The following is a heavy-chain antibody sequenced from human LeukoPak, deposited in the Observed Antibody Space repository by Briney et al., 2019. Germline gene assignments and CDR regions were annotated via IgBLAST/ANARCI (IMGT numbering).Heavy chain of an antibody. Sequence: PSETLSLTCAVYGGSFSGYYWSWIRQPPGKGLEWIGEINHSGSTNYNPSLKSRVTISVDTSKNQFSLKLSSVTAADTAVYYCARCIAAAGPHAFDIWGQGTMVTVSS. V-gene: IGHV4-34*01. D-gene: IGHD6-13*01. J-gene: IGHJ3*02. CDR3: ARCIAAAGPHAFDI. CDR1: GGSFSGYY. CDR2: INHSGST.